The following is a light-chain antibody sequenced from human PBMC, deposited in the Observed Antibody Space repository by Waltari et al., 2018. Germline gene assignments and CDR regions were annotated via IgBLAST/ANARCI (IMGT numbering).Light chain of an antibody. V-gene: IGLV3-10*01. CDR2: EGS. J-gene: IGLJ3*02. CDR1: ALPKKY. CDR3: YSADSSGNHRV. Sequence: SYELTQPPSVSVSPGQTARITCSGDALPKKYAYWYQQKSGQAPVLVIYEGSKRPSGIPERVSGSNSGTMANLTISGAQVEDEADYYCYSADSSGNHRVFGGGTKLTIL.